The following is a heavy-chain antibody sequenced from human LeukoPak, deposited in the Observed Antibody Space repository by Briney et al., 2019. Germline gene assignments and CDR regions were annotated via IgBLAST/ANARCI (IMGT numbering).Heavy chain of an antibody. Sequence: GESLTLSCAASGFTFSSFAMSWVRQAPGKGLEWVSTISGSGGSTNYADSVKGRFTFSRDNSKNTLYLQMNSLRAEDTAIYYCAKDLPDFGDYVEGYWGQGTLVTVSS. CDR2: ISGSGGST. CDR3: AKDLPDFGDYVEGY. J-gene: IGHJ4*02. D-gene: IGHD4-17*01. CDR1: GFTFSSFA. V-gene: IGHV3-23*01.